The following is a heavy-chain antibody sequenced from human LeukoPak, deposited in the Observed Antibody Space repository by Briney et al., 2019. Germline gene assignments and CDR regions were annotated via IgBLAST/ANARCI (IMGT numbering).Heavy chain of an antibody. CDR2: INHSGST. V-gene: IGHV4-34*01. CDR1: GGSISNYY. J-gene: IGHJ6*03. CDR3: ARQRRVRGAKEVYYYYYYYMDV. D-gene: IGHD3-10*01. Sequence: SETLSLTCTVSGGSISNYYWSWIRQPPGKGLEWIGEINHSGSTNYNPSPKSRVTISVDTSKNQFSLKLSSVTAADTAVYYCARQRRVRGAKEVYYYYYYYMDVWGKGTTVTISS.